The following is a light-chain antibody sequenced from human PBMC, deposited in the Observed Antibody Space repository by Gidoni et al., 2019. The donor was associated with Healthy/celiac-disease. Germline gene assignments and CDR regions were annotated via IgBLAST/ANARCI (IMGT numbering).Light chain of an antibody. J-gene: IGKJ1*01. V-gene: IGKV3-20*01. CDR3: QQYGSSRT. CDR2: GAS. Sequence: EIVLTQSPGTLSLSPGERATLSCRASQSVSSSYLAWYQQKPGQSPMLLIYGASSRATGIPDRFSGSVSGTDFTLTISRLEPEDFAVYYCQQYGSSRTFXQXTKVEIK. CDR1: QSVSSSY.